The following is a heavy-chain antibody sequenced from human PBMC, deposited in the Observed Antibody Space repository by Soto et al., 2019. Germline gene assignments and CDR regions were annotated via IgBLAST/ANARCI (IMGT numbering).Heavy chain of an antibody. CDR2: MYSGGGT. V-gene: IGHV3-66*01. CDR3: ADPLDLDV. J-gene: IGHJ6*04. Sequence: GGSLRLSCVASGFTVSNNYMTWVRQAPGKGLEWVSNMYSGGGTYYTDSVKGRFTISRDNAKNSLYLQMNNLRAEDTSVFYCADPLDLDVWGKGATVTVSS. CDR1: GFTVSNNY.